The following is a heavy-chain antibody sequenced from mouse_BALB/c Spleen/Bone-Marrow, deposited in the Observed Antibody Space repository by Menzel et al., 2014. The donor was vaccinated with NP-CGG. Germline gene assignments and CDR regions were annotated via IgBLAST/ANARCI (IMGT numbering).Heavy chain of an antibody. Sequence: QVQLQQSGAELAKPGASVKMSCKASGYTFTSYWMHWVKQRPGQGLEWIGYINPSTGYTEYNQKFKDKATSTADKSSSTAYMQLSSLTPEDSAVYYCARQITTVDYAMDYWGQGTSVTVSS. CDR3: ARQITTVDYAMDY. D-gene: IGHD1-1*01. CDR1: GYTFTSYW. V-gene: IGHV1-7*01. CDR2: INPSTGYT. J-gene: IGHJ4*01.